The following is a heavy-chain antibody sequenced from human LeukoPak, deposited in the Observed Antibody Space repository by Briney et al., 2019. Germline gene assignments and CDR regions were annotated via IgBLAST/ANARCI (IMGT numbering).Heavy chain of an antibody. CDR2: IRSKANSYAT. CDR1: GFTFSGSA. CDR3: TRHAPVATLEGFDY. D-gene: IGHD6-19*01. J-gene: IGHJ4*02. Sequence: GGSLRLSCAASGFTFSGSAMHWVRQASGKGLEWVGRIRSKANSYATACAASVKGRFTISRDDSKNTAYLQMNSLKTEDTAVYYCTRHAPVATLEGFDYWGQGTLVTVSS. V-gene: IGHV3-73*01.